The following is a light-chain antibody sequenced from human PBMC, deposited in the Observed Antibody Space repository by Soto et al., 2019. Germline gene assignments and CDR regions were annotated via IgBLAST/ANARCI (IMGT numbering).Light chain of an antibody. CDR1: SSDVGGYNY. V-gene: IGLV2-8*01. CDR3: GSYAGSTVFR. J-gene: IGLJ3*02. CDR2: EVT. Sequence: QSALTQPPSASGSPGQSVTISCTGTSSDVGGYNYVSWYQQHPDKAPKLMIYEVTKRPSAVPDRFSGSKSGNTASLTVSGLQAEDEADNYSGSYAGSTVFRFGGVTKHTVL.